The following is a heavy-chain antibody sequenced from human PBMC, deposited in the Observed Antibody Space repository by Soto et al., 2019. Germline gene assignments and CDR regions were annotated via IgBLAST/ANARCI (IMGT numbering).Heavy chain of an antibody. D-gene: IGHD2-2*01. V-gene: IGHV4-59*01. J-gene: IGHJ4*02. CDR1: DASFSSYY. CDR3: ARYCSNLDCHYLYYFDS. Sequence: ETLSLTCTVSDASFSSYYWVWIRQPPGKGLEWIGHIYYSGSTKYNPSLRSRVTMSVDMSKSQFSLKVTSVTAADTAVYYCARYCSNLDCHYLYYFDSWGQGTQVTVSS. CDR2: IYYSGST.